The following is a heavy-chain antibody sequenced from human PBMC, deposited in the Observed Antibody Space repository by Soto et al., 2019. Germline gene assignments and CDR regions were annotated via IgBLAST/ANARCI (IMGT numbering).Heavy chain of an antibody. D-gene: IGHD2-2*01. CDR3: ARDRIDVVVPAAKWFDY. CDR2: IWYDGSNK. V-gene: IGHV3-33*01. CDR1: GFTFSSYG. J-gene: IGHJ4*02. Sequence: QSGGSLRLSCAASGFTFSSYGMHWVRQAPGKGLEWVAVIWYDGSNKYYADSVKGRFTISRDNSKNTLYLQMNSLRAEDTAVYYCARDRIDVVVPAAKWFDYWGQGTLVTVSS.